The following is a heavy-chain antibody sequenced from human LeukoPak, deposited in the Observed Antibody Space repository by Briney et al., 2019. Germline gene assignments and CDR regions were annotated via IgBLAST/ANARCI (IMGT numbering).Heavy chain of an antibody. J-gene: IGHJ3*02. CDR2: IYSGGST. D-gene: IGHD3-22*01. V-gene: IGHV3-53*01. CDR3: ARGVVVIDDAFDI. CDR1: GFTVSSNY. Sequence: GGSLRLSCAASGFTVSSNYMSWVCQAPGKGLEWVSVIYSGGSTYYADSVKGRFTISRDNSKNTLYLQMNSLRAEDTAVYYCARGVVVIDDAFDIWGQGTMVTVSS.